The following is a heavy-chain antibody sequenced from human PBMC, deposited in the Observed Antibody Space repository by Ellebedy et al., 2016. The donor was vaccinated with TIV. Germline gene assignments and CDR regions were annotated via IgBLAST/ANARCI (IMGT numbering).Heavy chain of an antibody. CDR2: ISGSGGST. V-gene: IGHV3-23*01. CDR3: AKDRLYSSSFFGMDV. J-gene: IGHJ6*02. Sequence: GGSLRLSXAASGFTFSSYAMSWVRQAPGKGLEWVSAISGSGGSTYYADSVKGRFTISRDNSKNTLYLQMNSLRAEDTALYYCAKDRLYSSSFFGMDVWGQGTTVTVSS. D-gene: IGHD6-13*01. CDR1: GFTFSSYA.